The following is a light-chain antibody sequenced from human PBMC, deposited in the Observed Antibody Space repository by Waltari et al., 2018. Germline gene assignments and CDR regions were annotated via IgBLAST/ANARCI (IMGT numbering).Light chain of an antibody. Sequence: DIHMTQSPSSLSASVGDRVTITCRASDSITYVNWYQQKPGRAPRLLIYAASNLQTGVPSRFSGIGSGTHFTLTISSLQPDYLATYFCQQSSSVPRTFGQGTKIEMK. V-gene: IGKV1-39*01. CDR1: DSITY. J-gene: IGKJ1*01. CDR3: QQSSSVPRT. CDR2: AAS.